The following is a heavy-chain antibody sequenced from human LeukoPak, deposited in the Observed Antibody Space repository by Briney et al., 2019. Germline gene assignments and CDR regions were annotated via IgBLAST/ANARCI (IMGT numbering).Heavy chain of an antibody. CDR3: VRDGDTSGYTN. J-gene: IGHJ4*02. CDR1: GFTFSSYS. V-gene: IGHV3-21*01. Sequence: GGSLRLSCAASGFTFSSYSMNWVRQAPGKGLEWVSSISSSSSYIYYADSVKGRFTISRDNAKNSLYLQMNSLRAEDTAVYSCVRDGDTSGYTNWGQGTLVTVSS. D-gene: IGHD3-22*01. CDR2: ISSSSSYI.